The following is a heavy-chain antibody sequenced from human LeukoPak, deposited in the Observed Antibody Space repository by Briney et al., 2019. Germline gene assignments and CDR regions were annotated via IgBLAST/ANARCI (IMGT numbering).Heavy chain of an antibody. CDR3: TRANYYDSTGYLPVVYPSDY. V-gene: IGHV4-31*03. Sequence: SETLSLTCTVSGGSIRSTNYYWSWIRQDPAKGLEWIGYIYHSGSTYYNPALKSRVTISLDTSMNQFSLKLRSVTAADTAVYYCTRANYYDSTGYLPVVYPSDYWGQGTLVTVSS. CDR2: IYHSGST. CDR1: GGSIRSTNYY. J-gene: IGHJ4*02. D-gene: IGHD3-22*01.